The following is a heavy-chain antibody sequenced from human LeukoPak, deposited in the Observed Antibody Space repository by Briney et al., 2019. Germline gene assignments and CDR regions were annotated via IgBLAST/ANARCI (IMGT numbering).Heavy chain of an antibody. CDR2: IYPGDSDT. D-gene: IGHD1-26*01. CDR1: GYFFTTYW. J-gene: IGHJ3*02. V-gene: IGHV5-51*01. Sequence: GESLKISCKGSGYFFTTYWIGWVRQMPGKGLELMGIIYPGDSDTRYSPSFQGQVTISADKSISTAYLQWSSLKASDTAMYYCARGLIVGATTNAFDIWGQGTMVTVSS. CDR3: ARGLIVGATTNAFDI.